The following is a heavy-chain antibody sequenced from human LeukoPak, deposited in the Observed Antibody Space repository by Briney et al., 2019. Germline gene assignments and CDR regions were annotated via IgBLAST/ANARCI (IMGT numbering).Heavy chain of an antibody. CDR1: GGSISSRPYY. D-gene: IGHD2-15*01. V-gene: IGHV4-61*01. Sequence: PSETLSLTCTVSGGSISSRPYYWGWVRQPPGKGLEWIGYIYYSGSTNYNPSLKSRVTISVDTSKNQFSLKLSSVTAADTAVYYCARDSCSGGSCSTKDYYYYMDVWGKGTTVTVSS. CDR2: IYYSGST. J-gene: IGHJ6*03. CDR3: ARDSCSGGSCSTKDYYYYMDV.